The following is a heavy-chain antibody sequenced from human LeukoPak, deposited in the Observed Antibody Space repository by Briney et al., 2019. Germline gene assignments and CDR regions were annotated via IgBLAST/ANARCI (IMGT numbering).Heavy chain of an antibody. J-gene: IGHJ5*02. CDR2: IIIDGSST. CDR3: ARAGDVDTTLANNRFDP. Sequence: GGSLRLSCAASGFTLSSYWVHWVRQDPGKGLVWVSRIIIDGSSTSYADSVKGRFTISRDNAKNTVYLQMNSLRAEDTAVYYCARAGDVDTTLANNRFDPWGQGTLVTVSS. D-gene: IGHD5-18*01. V-gene: IGHV3-74*01. CDR1: GFTLSSYW.